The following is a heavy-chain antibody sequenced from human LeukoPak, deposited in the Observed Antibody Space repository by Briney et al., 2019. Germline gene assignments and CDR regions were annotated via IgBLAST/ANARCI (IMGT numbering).Heavy chain of an antibody. V-gene: IGHV3-15*05. D-gene: IGHD1-26*01. CDR1: GFTFSNAW. CDR3: ASYLTSIPSGMDV. J-gene: IGHJ6*02. CDR2: IKSKTDGGTT. Sequence: GGSLRLSCAASGFTFSNAWMSWVRQAPGKGLEWVGRIKSKTDGGTTDYEAPVKGRFTISRDDSKNTLYLQMNSLRAEDTAVYYCASYLTSIPSGMDVWGQGTTVTVSS.